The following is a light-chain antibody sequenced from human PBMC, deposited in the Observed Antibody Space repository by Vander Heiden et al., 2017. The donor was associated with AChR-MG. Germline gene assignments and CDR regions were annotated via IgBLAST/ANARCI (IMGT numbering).Light chain of an antibody. Sequence: ELVLTQSPRTLSLSPGERATLSCRASQSVSSSYLAWYQQKPGQAPRLLSYGASSRATGIPDRFSGSGYGTDFTLTISRLEPEDFAVYYCQQYGSSPLYTFGQGTKLEIK. CDR2: GAS. J-gene: IGKJ2*01. CDR3: QQYGSSPLYT. V-gene: IGKV3-20*01. CDR1: QSVSSSY.